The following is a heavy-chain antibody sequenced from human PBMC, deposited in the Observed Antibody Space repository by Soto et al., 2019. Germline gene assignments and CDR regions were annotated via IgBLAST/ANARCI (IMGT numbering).Heavy chain of an antibody. CDR2: INPSGGST. V-gene: IGHV1-46*01. J-gene: IGHJ6*02. Sequence: QVQLVQSGAEVKKPGASVKVSCKASGYTFTSYYMHWVRQAPGQGLEWMGIINPSGGSTSYAQKFQCGVTMTRDTYTSTVYMERSSLRSEDTAVYYCARDQHDFWIGYSNYYGMDVWGQGTTVTVSS. CDR1: GYTFTSYY. D-gene: IGHD3-3*01. CDR3: ARDQHDFWIGYSNYYGMDV.